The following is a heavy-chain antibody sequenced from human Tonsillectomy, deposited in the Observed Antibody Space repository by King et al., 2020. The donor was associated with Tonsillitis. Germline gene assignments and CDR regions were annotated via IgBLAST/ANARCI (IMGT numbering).Heavy chain of an antibody. D-gene: IGHD5-18*01. Sequence: QLQESGPGLVKPSETLSLTCTVSGGPISRYYWNWIRQPAGKGLEWIGRIYTSGSTNYNPSLKSRATMSVDTTKNQFSLKLSSVTAADTAVYYCARDRDTAMPLVSVDIWGEGTIGTVSS. CDR2: IYTSGST. CDR3: ARDRDTAMPLVSVDI. J-gene: IGHJ3*02. V-gene: IGHV4-4*07. CDR1: GGPISRYY.